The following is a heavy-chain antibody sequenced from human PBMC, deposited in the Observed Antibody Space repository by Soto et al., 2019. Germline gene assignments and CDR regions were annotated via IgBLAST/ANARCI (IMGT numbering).Heavy chain of an antibody. CDR1: GGSISSYY. J-gene: IGHJ6*02. CDR2: IYYSGST. CDR3: ARGAAATADSSSWPDYYYGMDV. V-gene: IGHV4-59*01. Sequence: SEILSLTCTVSGGSISSYYWSWIRQPPGKGLEWIGYIYYSGSTNYNPSLKSRVTISVDTSKNQFSLKLSSVTAADTAVYYCARGAAATADSSSWPDYYYGMDVWGQGTTVTVSS. D-gene: IGHD6-13*01.